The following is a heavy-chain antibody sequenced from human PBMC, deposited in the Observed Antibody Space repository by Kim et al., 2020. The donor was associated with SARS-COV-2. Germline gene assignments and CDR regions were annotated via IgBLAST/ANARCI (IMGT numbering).Heavy chain of an antibody. CDR1: GGSISSGGYY. V-gene: IGHV4-31*03. J-gene: IGHJ4*02. Sequence: SETLSLTCTVSGGSISSGGYYWSWIRQHPGKGLEWIGYIYYSGSTYYNPSLKSRVTISVDTSKNQFSLKLSSVTAADTAVYYCARDERFGAAAGHWGQGTLVTVSS. CDR3: ARDERFGAAAGH. D-gene: IGHD6-13*01. CDR2: IYYSGST.